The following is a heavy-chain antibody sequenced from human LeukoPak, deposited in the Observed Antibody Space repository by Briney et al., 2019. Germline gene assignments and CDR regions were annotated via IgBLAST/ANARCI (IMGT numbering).Heavy chain of an antibody. D-gene: IGHD2-2*01. CDR2: IYYSGST. CDR3: ASQSYCSSTSCYDY. CDR1: GGSISSSSYY. Sequence: PSETLSLTCTVSGGSISSSSYYWGWIRQPPGKGLEWNGSIYYSGSTYYNPSLKSRVTISVDTSKNQFSLKLSSVTAADTAVYYCASQSYCSSTSCYDYWGQGTLVTVSS. J-gene: IGHJ4*02. V-gene: IGHV4-39*07.